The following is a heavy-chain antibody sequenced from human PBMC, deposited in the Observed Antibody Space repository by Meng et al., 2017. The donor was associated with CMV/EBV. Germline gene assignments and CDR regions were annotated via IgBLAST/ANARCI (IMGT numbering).Heavy chain of an antibody. CDR2: IYYSGST. J-gene: IGHJ6*02. CDR3: AREVQGYCSSTSCLYYYGMDV. CDR1: GGSISSSSYY. D-gene: IGHD2-2*01. V-gene: IGHV4-39*02. Sequence: GSLRLSCTVSGGSISSSSYYWGWIRQPPGKGLEWIGSIYYSGSTYYNPSLKSRVTISVDTSKNQFSLKLSSVTAADTAVYYCAREVQGYCSSTSCLYYYGMDVWGQGTTVTVSS.